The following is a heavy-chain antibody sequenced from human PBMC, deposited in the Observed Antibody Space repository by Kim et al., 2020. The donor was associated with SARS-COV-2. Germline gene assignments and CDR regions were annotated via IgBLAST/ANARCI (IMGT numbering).Heavy chain of an antibody. Sequence: SETLSLTCTVSGGSISSSSYYWGWIRQPPGKGLEWIGSIYYSGSTYYNPSLKSRVTISVDTSKNQFSLKLSSVTAADTAVYYCARDDPGSQGAFEIWGQG. D-gene: IGHD6-13*01. CDR2: IYYSGST. J-gene: IGHJ3*02. CDR3: ARDDPGSQGAFEI. CDR1: GGSISSSSYY. V-gene: IGHV4-39*07.